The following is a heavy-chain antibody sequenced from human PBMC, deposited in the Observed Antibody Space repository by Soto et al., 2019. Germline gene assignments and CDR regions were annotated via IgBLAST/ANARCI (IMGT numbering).Heavy chain of an antibody. CDR1: GGSISSYY. J-gene: IGHJ6*02. CDR3: AREHLYSGSSDYYYYGMDV. CDR2: IYYSGST. V-gene: IGHV4-59*01. Sequence: SETLSLTCTVSGGSISSYYWSCIRQPPGKGLEWIGYIYYSGSTNYNPSLKSRVTISVDTSKNQFSLKLSSVTAADTAVYYCAREHLYSGSSDYYYYGMDVWGQGTTVTVS. D-gene: IGHD1-26*01.